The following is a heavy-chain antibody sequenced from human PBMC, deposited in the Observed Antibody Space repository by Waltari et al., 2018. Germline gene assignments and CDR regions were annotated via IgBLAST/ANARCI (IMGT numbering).Heavy chain of an antibody. CDR2: INHSGST. CDR1: GGSFRGYY. V-gene: IGHV4-34*01. Sequence: QVQLQQWGAGLLKPSETLSLPCAVYGGSFRGYYWSWIRQPLGKGLEWSGEINHSGSTNYNPSLKSRVTISVDTSKNQFSLKLSSVTAADTAVYYCARVLRDILTGYHYGGDYWGQGTLVTVSS. D-gene: IGHD3-9*01. CDR3: ARVLRDILTGYHYGGDY. J-gene: IGHJ4*02.